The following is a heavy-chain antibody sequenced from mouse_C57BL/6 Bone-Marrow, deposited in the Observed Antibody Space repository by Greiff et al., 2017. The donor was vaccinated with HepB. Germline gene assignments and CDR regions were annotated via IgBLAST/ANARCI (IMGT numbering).Heavy chain of an antibody. CDR3: ARRGSTMVTGDFDY. CDR2: IYPYNDGT. D-gene: IGHD2-2*01. CDR1: GYTFTSYV. Sequence: EVQGVESGPELVKPGASVKMSCKASGYTFTSYVMHWVKQKPGQGLEWIGYIYPYNDGTKYNEKFKGKATLTSDKSSSTAYMELSSLTSEDSAVYYCARRGSTMVTGDFDYWGQGTTLTVSS. J-gene: IGHJ2*01. V-gene: IGHV1-14*01.